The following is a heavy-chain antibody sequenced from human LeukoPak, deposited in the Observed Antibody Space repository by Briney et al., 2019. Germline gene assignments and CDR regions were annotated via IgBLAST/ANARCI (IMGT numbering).Heavy chain of an antibody. J-gene: IGHJ3*02. D-gene: IGHD6-19*01. Sequence: AGGSLRLSCAASGFTLSGYAMNWVRQAPGKGLEWVSSINGNGGSTYYADSVKGRFTIPRDNSKNTLYLQMNSLRVEDTALYYCATHSSRWYDHDAFDIWGQGTMVTVSS. CDR1: GFTLSGYA. CDR3: ATHSSRWYDHDAFDI. CDR2: INGNGGST. V-gene: IGHV3-23*01.